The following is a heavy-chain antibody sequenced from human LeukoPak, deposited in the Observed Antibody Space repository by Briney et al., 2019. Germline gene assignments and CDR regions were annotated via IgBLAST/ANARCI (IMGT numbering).Heavy chain of an antibody. CDR1: GFTFSSYA. V-gene: IGHV3-23*01. Sequence: GGSLRLSCAASGFTFSSYAMSWVRQAPGKGLEWVSAISNSGGSTYYADSVKGRFTISRDNAKNSLYLQMNSLRAEDTAVYYCARDHCSGGSCYYLYYYYGMDVWGQGTTVTVSS. J-gene: IGHJ6*02. D-gene: IGHD2-15*01. CDR3: ARDHCSGGSCYYLYYYYGMDV. CDR2: ISNSGGST.